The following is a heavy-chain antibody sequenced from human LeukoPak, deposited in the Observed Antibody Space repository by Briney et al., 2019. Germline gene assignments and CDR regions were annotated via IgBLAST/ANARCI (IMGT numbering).Heavy chain of an antibody. D-gene: IGHD3-22*01. V-gene: IGHV3-7*04. CDR1: GFTFSSYW. Sequence: PGGSLRLSCAASGFTFSSYWMSWVRQAPGKGLEWVANIKQDGSEKYFVDSVKGRFTISRDNAKDSLYLRMKSLRAEDTAVYYCARGEYYYDGGHWGQGTLVTVSS. CDR2: IKQDGSEK. CDR3: ARGEYYYDGGH. J-gene: IGHJ4*02.